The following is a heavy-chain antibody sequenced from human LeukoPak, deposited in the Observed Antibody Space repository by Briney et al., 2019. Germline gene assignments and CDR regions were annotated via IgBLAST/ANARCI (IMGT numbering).Heavy chain of an antibody. J-gene: IGHJ6*02. CDR2: IYTSGST. Sequence: SQTLSLTCTVSGGSISSGSYYWSWIRQPAGKGLEWIGRIYTSGSTNYTPSLKSRVTISVDTSKNQFSLKLSSVTAADTAVYYCARDLRGGTTRLYGMDVWGQGTTVTVSS. V-gene: IGHV4-61*02. D-gene: IGHD2-15*01. CDR1: GGSISSGSYY. CDR3: ARDLRGGTTRLYGMDV.